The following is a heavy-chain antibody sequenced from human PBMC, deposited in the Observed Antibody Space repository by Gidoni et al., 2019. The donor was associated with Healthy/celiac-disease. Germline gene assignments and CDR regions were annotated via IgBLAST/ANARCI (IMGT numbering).Heavy chain of an antibody. J-gene: IGHJ6*02. CDR3: ARPPYDGMDV. D-gene: IGHD2-8*01. V-gene: IGHV4-39*01. CDR2: ST. Sequence: STYYNPSLKSRVTISVDTSKNQFSLKLSSVTAADTAVYYCARPPYDGMDVWGQGTTVTVSS.